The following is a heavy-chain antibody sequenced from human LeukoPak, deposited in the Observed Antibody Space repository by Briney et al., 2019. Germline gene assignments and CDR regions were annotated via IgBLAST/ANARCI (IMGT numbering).Heavy chain of an antibody. D-gene: IGHD3-10*01. CDR2: ICCRESTI. CDR1: GFLYSRYP. V-gene: IGHV3-48*03. Sequence: GGPLTLSCAPSGFLYSRYPVRDPRDAREEGGEGVSYICCRESTIHYAHSVTGRYTISRDNTKNSLYLQMNSLRAEGTAVYYCAIVGVRGVIMIHLVSGMDVWGKGTTVTVSS. J-gene: IGHJ6*04. CDR3: AIVGVRGVIMIHLVSGMDV.